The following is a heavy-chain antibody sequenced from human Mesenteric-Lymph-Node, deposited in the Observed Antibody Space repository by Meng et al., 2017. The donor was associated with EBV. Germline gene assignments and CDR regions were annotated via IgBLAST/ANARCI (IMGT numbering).Heavy chain of an antibody. CDR3: ARDVVPLDPESRAD. Sequence: HGQLQGAGPGLWKPSESLSLTFARSGDSSNNNRWWSCGRQPPGRGLEWIGEIFQTGSTNYSPSLRSRVTISLDKSMNQFSLKLSSVTAADTAVYYCARDVVPLDPESRADWGPGTLVTVSS. V-gene: IGHV4-4*02. J-gene: IGHJ4*02. CDR1: GDSSNNNRW. CDR2: IFQTGST. D-gene: IGHD1-1*01.